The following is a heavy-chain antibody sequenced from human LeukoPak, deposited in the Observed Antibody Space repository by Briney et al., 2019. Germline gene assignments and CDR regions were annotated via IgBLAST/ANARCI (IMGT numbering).Heavy chain of an antibody. J-gene: IGHJ6*03. CDR3: AAVQLERSSWFDYYYMDV. D-gene: IGHD1-1*01. CDR2: ISSRCSAI. Sequence: GGSLRLSCAASGLTFSSYSINWVRQAPGKGLEWVSYISSRCSAIFYADSVKGRFSISRDNAKNSLYLQMNSLRAEDTAVYYCAAVQLERSSWFDYYYMDVWGKGTTVTVSS. CDR1: GLTFSSYS. V-gene: IGHV3-48*04.